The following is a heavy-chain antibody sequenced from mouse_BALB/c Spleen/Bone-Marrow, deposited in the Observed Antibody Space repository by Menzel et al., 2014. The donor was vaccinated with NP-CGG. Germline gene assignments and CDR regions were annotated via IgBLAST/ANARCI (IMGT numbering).Heavy chain of an antibody. CDR3: ARDKRRVFFDY. J-gene: IGHJ2*01. Sequence: EVKVVESGGGLVQPGGSLRLSCATSGFTFTDYYMNWVRQPPGKALEWLGFIRNKANGYTTEYSASVKSRFTISRDNSQNILYLQMNTLRVGDSATYYCARDKRRVFFDYWGQGTTLTVSS. CDR1: GFTFTDYY. V-gene: IGHV7-3*02. CDR2: IRNKANGYTT.